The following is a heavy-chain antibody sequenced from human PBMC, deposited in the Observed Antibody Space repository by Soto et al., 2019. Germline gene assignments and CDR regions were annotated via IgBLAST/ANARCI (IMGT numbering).Heavy chain of an antibody. Sequence: ASVKVSCKASGYSFTDYHIHWVRQAPGQGLEWLGRINPKSGGTSTAQKIQGWVTMTRDRSISTVYMELTRLRSDDTAVYFCVRGHSTDCSNGVCSFFYNHEMDVWGQGTTVTVSS. CDR1: GYSFTDYH. J-gene: IGHJ6*02. V-gene: IGHV1-2*04. D-gene: IGHD2-8*01. CDR2: INPKSGGT. CDR3: VRGHSTDCSNGVCSFFYNHEMDV.